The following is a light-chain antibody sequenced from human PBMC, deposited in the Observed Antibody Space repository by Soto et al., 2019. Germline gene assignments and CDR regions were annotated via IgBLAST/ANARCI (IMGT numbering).Light chain of an antibody. CDR3: QHYNSYRT. CDR1: QSISSW. CDR2: KAS. V-gene: IGKV1-5*03. J-gene: IGKJ1*01. Sequence: DMQMTQSPSTLSASVGDRVTITCRASQSISSWLAWYQQKPGKAPKLLIYKASSLESGVPSRFSGSGSGTEFTLTISSLQPDDFATYYCQHYNSYRTLGHGTKVDIK.